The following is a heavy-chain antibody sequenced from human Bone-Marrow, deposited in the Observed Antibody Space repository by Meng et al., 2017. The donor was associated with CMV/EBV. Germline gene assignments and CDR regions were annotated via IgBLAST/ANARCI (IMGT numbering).Heavy chain of an antibody. J-gene: IGHJ6*02. CDR3: AKDSGSYYYYGMDV. CDR2: ISWNSGSI. Sequence: SLKISCAASGFTFDDYAMHWVRQAPGKGLEWVSGISWNSGSIGYADSVKGRFTISRDNAKNSLYLQMNSLRAEDMALYYCAKDSGSYYYYGMDVWGQGTTVTVYS. CDR1: GFTFDDYA. D-gene: IGHD1-26*01. V-gene: IGHV3-9*03.